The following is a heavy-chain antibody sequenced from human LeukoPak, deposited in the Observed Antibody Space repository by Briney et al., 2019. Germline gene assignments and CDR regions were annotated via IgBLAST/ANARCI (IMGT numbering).Heavy chain of an antibody. J-gene: IGHJ4*02. CDR3: ARGRKRGAAAGPVFDY. D-gene: IGHD6-13*01. V-gene: IGHV4-34*01. CDR1: GGSFSGYY. CDR2: INHSGST. Sequence: NSSETLTLTCAVYGGSFSGYYWSWIRQPPGKGLEWIGEINHSGSTNYNPSLKTRVTISVDTSKNQFSLKLISVTAADTAVYYCARGRKRGAAAGPVFDYWGQGTLVTVSS.